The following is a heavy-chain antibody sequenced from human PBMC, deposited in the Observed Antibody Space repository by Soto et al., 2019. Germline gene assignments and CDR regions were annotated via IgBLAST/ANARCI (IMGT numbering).Heavy chain of an antibody. V-gene: IGHV1-18*01. Sequence: ASVKVSCKGFGYSFMKYGINWVRQAPGQGLEWVGWISPYGGHTHSAQKFHGRLTLTTDTAASTAYMELRILRSADTALYYCAREASVLIPAAQPSRFDSWGQGTLVTVSS. CDR3: AREASVLIPAAQPSRFDS. J-gene: IGHJ4*02. CDR2: ISPYGGHT. CDR1: GYSFMKYG. D-gene: IGHD2-2*01.